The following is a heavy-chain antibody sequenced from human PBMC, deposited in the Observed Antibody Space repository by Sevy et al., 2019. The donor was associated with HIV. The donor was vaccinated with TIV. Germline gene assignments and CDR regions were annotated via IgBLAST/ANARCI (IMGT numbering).Heavy chain of an antibody. CDR1: GFTFSNYA. V-gene: IGHV3-23*01. D-gene: IGHD2-2*02. CDR3: AKDIVVVPAAISHFDY. CDR2: ISGNGGRS. J-gene: IGHJ4*02. Sequence: GGSLRLSCAASGFTFSNYAMSWVRQAPGKGLEWVSGISGNGGRSYYADSVKGRFIISRDNSKNTLYLQMNSQRAEDTAVYYCAKDIVVVPAAISHFDYWGQGTLVTVSS.